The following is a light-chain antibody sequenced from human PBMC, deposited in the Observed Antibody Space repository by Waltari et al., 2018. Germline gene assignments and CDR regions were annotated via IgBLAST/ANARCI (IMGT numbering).Light chain of an antibody. V-gene: IGKV3-20*01. CDR2: DAS. J-gene: IGKJ1*01. Sequence: FVLTQSPGTLSLSPGERVTLSGRASQSVSSNYLAWYQQKPGQAPRLLIYDASNRATGIADRFSGSGSGTDFTLTISRLEPEDVAVYYCQQYGRSPWTFGQGTKVEIK. CDR3: QQYGRSPWT. CDR1: QSVSSNY.